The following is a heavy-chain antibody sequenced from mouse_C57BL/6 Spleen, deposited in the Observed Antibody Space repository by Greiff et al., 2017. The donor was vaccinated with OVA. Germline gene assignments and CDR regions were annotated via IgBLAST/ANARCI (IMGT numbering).Heavy chain of an antibody. D-gene: IGHD1-1*01. V-gene: IGHV2-5*01. CDR1: GFSLTSYG. J-gene: IGHJ1*03. CDR3: AKENYGSSSYWYFDV. CDR2: IWRGGST. Sequence: VMLVESGPGLVQPSQSLSITCTVSGFSLTSYGVHWVRQSPGKGLEWLGVIWRGGSTDYNAAFMSRLSITKDNSKSQVFFKMNSLQADDTAIYYCAKENYGSSSYWYFDVWGTGTTVTVSS.